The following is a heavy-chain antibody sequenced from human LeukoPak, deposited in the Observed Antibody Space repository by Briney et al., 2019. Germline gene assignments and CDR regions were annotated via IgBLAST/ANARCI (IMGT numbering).Heavy chain of an antibody. CDR1: GFTFSSYA. V-gene: IGHV3-23*01. D-gene: IGHD3-10*01. CDR2: ISGSGGST. CDR3: AKDREYYYGSGSYYFDY. J-gene: IGHJ4*02. Sequence: GGSLRLSYAASGFTFSSYAMSWVRQAPGKGLEWVSAISGSGGSTYYADSVKGRFTISRDNSKNTLYLQMNSLRAEDTAVYYCAKDREYYYGSGSYYFDYWGQGTLVTVSS.